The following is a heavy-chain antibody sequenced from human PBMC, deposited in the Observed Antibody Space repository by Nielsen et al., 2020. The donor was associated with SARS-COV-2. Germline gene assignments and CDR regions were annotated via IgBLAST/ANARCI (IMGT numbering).Heavy chain of an antibody. D-gene: IGHD2-2*01. CDR3: ARADYGGVVPIANFDN. J-gene: IGHJ4*02. Sequence: GGSLRLSCAASGFTFSSYDMHWVRQATGKGLEWVSAIGTAGDTYYPGSVKGRFTISRENAKNSLYLQMNSLRVDDTAVYFCARADYGGVVPIANFDNWGQGTPVTVSS. V-gene: IGHV3-13*01. CDR1: GFTFSSYD. CDR2: IGTAGDT.